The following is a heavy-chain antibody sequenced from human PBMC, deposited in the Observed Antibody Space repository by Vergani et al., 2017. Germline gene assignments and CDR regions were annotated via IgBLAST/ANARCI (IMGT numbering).Heavy chain of an antibody. CDR1: GGTPGKYA. D-gene: IGHD2/OR15-2a*01. CDR2: ISLLLNTK. Sequence: QVQLVQSGAEVKKPGSSVKVSCKASGGTPGKYAFTWVRQGPGQGLEWMGRISLLLNTKDYAQRFRGRLTITADESRNTVDMELNSLTSDDTAVYYCARGHLRTFDAFHMWGQGTQVTVSP. CDR3: ARGHLRTFDAFHM. J-gene: IGHJ3*02. V-gene: IGHV1-69*13.